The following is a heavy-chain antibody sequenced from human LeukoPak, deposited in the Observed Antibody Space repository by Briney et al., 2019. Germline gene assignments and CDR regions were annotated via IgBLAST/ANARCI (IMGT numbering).Heavy chain of an antibody. V-gene: IGHV3-30*14. Sequence: GGSLRLSCADSGFTFGSYAMHWVRQAPGMGLEWMTLISYDRTKKYYADSVRGRFTISRDTSKNTLYLQMNYLRADDTAVYYCARAPFGNDYKPYWGQGTLVTVSS. J-gene: IGHJ4*02. CDR3: ARAPFGNDYKPY. CDR1: GFTFGSYA. D-gene: IGHD4-11*01. CDR2: ISYDRTKK.